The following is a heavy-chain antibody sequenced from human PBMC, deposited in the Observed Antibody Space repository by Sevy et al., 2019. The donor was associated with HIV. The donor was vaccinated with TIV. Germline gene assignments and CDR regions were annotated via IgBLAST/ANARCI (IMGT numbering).Heavy chain of an antibody. CDR3: ARGNFWSGYLRDWFDP. Sequence: ASVKVSCEASGYTFTGYYMHWVRQAPGQGLEWMGWINPNSGGTNYAQKFQGRVTMTRDTSIRTAYMELGRLRSDDTAVYYCARGNFWSGYLRDWFDPWGQGTLVTVSS. V-gene: IGHV1-2*02. CDR2: INPNSGGT. CDR1: GYTFTGYY. D-gene: IGHD3-3*01. J-gene: IGHJ5*02.